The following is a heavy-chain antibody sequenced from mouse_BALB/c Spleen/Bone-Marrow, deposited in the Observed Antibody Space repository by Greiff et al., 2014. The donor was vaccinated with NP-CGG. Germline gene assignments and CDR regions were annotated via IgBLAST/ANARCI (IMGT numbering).Heavy chain of an antibody. Sequence: EVQVVESGGGLVKPGGSLKLSCAASGFTFSDYYMCWIRQTPEKRLEWVATISDGGSYTYYPDSVKGRFTISRDNAKNSLYLQMSSLKSEDTAMYYCARSGERYGAMDYWGQGTSVTVSS. D-gene: IGHD2-10*02. CDR3: ARSGERYGAMDY. J-gene: IGHJ4*01. V-gene: IGHV5-4*02. CDR2: ISDGGSYT. CDR1: GFTFSDYY.